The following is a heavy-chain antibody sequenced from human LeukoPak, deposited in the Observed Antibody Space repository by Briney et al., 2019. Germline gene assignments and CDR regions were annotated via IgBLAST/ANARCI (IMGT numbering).Heavy chain of an antibody. CDR1: GGSISSGGYY. V-gene: IGHV4-31*03. Sequence: SQTLSLTCTVSGGSISSGGYYWSWIRQHPGKGLEWIGYIYFSGSTYYNPSLKSRVTISVDTSKNQFSLKLSSVTAADTAVYYCARERAIPSEYFDYWGQGTLVTVSS. CDR3: ARERAIPSEYFDY. CDR2: IYFSGST. J-gene: IGHJ4*02.